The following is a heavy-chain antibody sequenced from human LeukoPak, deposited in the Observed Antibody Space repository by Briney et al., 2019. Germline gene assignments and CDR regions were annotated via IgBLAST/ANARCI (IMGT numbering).Heavy chain of an antibody. CDR1: GFTFSSYW. J-gene: IGHJ6*03. D-gene: IGHD3-3*01. CDR3: ARGILEWLFPYYYYYYMDV. V-gene: IGHV3-7*04. CDR2: IKQDGSEK. Sequence: PGGSLRLSCAASGFTFSSYWMSWVRQAPGKGLEWVANIKQDGSEKYYVDSVKGRFTISRDNAKNSLYLQMNSLRAEDTAVYYCARGILEWLFPYYYYYYMDVWGKGTTVTVSS.